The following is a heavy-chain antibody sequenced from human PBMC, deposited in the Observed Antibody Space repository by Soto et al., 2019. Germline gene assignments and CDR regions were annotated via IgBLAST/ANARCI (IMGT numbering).Heavy chain of an antibody. J-gene: IGHJ6*02. CDR3: VIDRDTLMVPPDTRRNFFYHGLDV. Sequence: SETLSLTCSVSGGSLFSHYWSWIRQPPGKGLEWIGYIYYDGRSHFNPSLKSRVTMSIDTSKNQFSLRVYSVSPADTAVYYRVIDRDTLMVPPDTRRNFFYHGLDVWGQGTLLTV. D-gene: IGHD2-8*01. CDR2: IYYDGRS. CDR1: GGSLFSHY. V-gene: IGHV4-59*11.